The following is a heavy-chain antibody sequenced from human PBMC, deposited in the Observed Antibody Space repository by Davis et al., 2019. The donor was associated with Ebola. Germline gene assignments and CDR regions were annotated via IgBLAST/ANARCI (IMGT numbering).Heavy chain of an antibody. V-gene: IGHV3-73*01. Sequence: GESLKISCAASGFTFSCSAMDWARQASGKGPEWVGRIRSKANSYATAYAASVKGRFTISRDDSKNTAYLQMNSLKTEDTAVYYCSAAGHVDYWDQGTLVTVSS. CDR2: IRSKANSYAT. CDR1: GFTFSCSA. J-gene: IGHJ4*02. CDR3: SAAGHVDY. D-gene: IGHD6-13*01.